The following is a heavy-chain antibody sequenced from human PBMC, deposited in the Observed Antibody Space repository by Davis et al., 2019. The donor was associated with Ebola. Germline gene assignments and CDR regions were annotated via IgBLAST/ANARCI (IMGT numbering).Heavy chain of an antibody. CDR2: INPNSGDT. J-gene: IGHJ4*02. V-gene: IGHV1-2*02. CDR1: GYTFTGYY. Sequence: AASVKVSCKASGYTFTGYYMHWVRQAPGQGLEWMGWINPNSGDTNYAQKLQGRVTMTTDTSTSTAYMELRSLRSDDTAVYYCARGYYGDYVIDYWGQGTLVTVSS. D-gene: IGHD4-17*01. CDR3: ARGYYGDYVIDY.